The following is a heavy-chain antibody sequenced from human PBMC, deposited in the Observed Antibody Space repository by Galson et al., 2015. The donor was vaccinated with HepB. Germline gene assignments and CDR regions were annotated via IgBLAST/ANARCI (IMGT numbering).Heavy chain of an antibody. CDR1: GYSISSGYY. J-gene: IGHJ4*02. CDR3: ARSSVRYFDY. Sequence: ETLSLTCAVSGYSISSGYYWGWIRQPPGKGLEWIGSIYHSGSTYYNPSLKSRVTISVDTSKNQFSLKLSSVTAADTAVYYCARSSVRYFDYWGQGTLVTVSS. CDR2: IYHSGST. V-gene: IGHV4-38-2*01.